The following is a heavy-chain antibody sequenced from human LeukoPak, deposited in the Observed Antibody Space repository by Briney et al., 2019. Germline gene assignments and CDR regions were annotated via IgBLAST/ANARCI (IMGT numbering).Heavy chain of an antibody. CDR3: ARVWQDYSGVDY. J-gene: IGHJ4*02. D-gene: IGHD2-21*01. CDR2: ISTTGTTI. Sequence: PGRSLRLSCAASGFTFSSYGMHWVRQAPGKGLEWISYISTTGTTIHYADSVKGRFAISRDNAKSSLYLQMNSLRDEDTAVYYCARVWQDYSGVDYWGQGTLVTVSS. CDR1: GFTFSSYG. V-gene: IGHV3-48*02.